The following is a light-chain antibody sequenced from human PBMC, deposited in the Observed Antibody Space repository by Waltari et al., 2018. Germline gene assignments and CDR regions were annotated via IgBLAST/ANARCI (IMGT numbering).Light chain of an antibody. CDR2: EDT. CDR1: ALPNKY. V-gene: IGLV3-10*01. CDR3: YSTDYTGNYWV. Sequence: SYELTQPPSVSVSPGHTARITCSGEALPNKYAYWYRQKSGQAPVLVIYEDTKRPSGIPERFSAPNSGAVATLTITGAQVEDEADYYCYSTDYTGNYWVFGGGTKLTVL. J-gene: IGLJ3*02.